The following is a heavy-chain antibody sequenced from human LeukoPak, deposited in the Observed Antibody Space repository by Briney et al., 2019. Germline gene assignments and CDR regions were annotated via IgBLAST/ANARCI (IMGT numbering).Heavy chain of an antibody. CDR1: GFTFSSYW. CDR2: IKQDGTEE. CDR3: AKDRTEYYYYYYMDV. Sequence: GGSLRLSCATSGFTFSSYWMSWVRQAPGKGLEWVAHIKQDGTEENSADSVKGRFTISRDNAKNSLYLQMNSLRAEDTAVYYCAKDRTEYYYYYYMDVWGKGTTVTVSS. V-gene: IGHV3-7*03. J-gene: IGHJ6*03.